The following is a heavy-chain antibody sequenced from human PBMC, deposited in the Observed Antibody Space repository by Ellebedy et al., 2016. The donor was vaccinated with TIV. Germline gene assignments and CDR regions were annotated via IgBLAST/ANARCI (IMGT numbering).Heavy chain of an antibody. CDR1: GFSFTTYW. J-gene: IGHJ4*02. CDR2: INVDGTTI. CDR3: TRDLVGATSDF. V-gene: IGHV3-74*01. D-gene: IGHD1-26*01. Sequence: PGGSLRLSCVASGFSFTTYWMHLVRQAPGKGLLWVSRINVDGTTINYADSVKGRFTISRDNAKNTVYLQMNSLRAEDSAVYHCTRDLVGATSDFWGQGALVTVST.